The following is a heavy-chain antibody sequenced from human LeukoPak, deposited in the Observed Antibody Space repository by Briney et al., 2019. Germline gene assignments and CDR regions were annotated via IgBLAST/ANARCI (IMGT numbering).Heavy chain of an antibody. V-gene: IGHV3-48*01. J-gene: IGHJ1*01. D-gene: IGHD6-13*01. CDR3: ARQSSSWYEKYFQH. CDR1: GFTFSTYS. Sequence: GGSLRLSCAASGFTFSTYSMNWVRQAPGKGLEWVSYISSSSSTIYYADSVKGRFTISRDNAKNSLYLQMNSLRAEDMAVYYCARQSSSWYEKYFQHWGQGTLVTVSS. CDR2: ISSSSSTI.